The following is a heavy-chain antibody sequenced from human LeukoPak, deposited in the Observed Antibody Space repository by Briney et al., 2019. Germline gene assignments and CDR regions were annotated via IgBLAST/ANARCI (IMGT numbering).Heavy chain of an antibody. CDR3: AKDRTTPFDY. CDR1: GFTFSSYA. D-gene: IGHD2/OR15-2a*01. V-gene: IGHV3-23*01. Sequence: GGSLRLSCAASGFTFSSYAMSWVRQAPGKGLEWVSSISGGGGTTYYADFVKGRFTISRDTSKNTLYLQMNSLRAEDTAVYYCAKDRTTPFDYWGQGTLVTVSS. J-gene: IGHJ4*02. CDR2: ISGGGGTT.